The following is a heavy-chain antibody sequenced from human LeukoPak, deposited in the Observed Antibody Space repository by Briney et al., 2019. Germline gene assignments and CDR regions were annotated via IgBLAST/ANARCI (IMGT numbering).Heavy chain of an antibody. CDR1: GFTFSYYS. Sequence: GGSLRLSCVASGFTFSYYSMNWVRQAPGKGLEWVSYINSISGEIWYADSVKGRFTISRDDAKNSLYLQMNSLRAEDTAVYYCARVRYYDSSGYYYEPDYFDYWGQGTLVTVSS. D-gene: IGHD3-22*01. CDR3: ARVRYYDSSGYYYEPDYFDY. CDR2: INSISGEI. V-gene: IGHV3-48*01. J-gene: IGHJ4*02.